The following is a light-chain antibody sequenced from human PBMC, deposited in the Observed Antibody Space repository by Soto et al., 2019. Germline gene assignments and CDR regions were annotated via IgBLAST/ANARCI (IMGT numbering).Light chain of an antibody. V-gene: IGLV2-23*03. CDR1: SSDVGSYNL. J-gene: IGLJ2*01. CDR2: EGS. CDR3: CSYAGSSTFV. Sequence: QSVLTQSASVSGSPGQSITISCTGTSSDVGSYNLVSWYQQHPGKAPKLMIYEGSKRPSGVSNRFSGSKSGNTASLTISGLQAEDEADYYCCSYAGSSTFVFGGGTKLPVL.